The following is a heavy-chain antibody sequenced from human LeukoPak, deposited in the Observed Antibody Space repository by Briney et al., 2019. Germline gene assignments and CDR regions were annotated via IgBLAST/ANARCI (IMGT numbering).Heavy chain of an antibody. CDR3: AELGITMIGGV. J-gene: IGHJ6*04. CDR1: GFTFGDYA. D-gene: IGHD3-10*02. V-gene: IGHV3-48*03. Sequence: PGGSLRLSCSVSGFTFGDYAMNWVRQAPGKGLEWVSYISSSGSTIYYADSVKGRFTTSRDNAKNSLYLQMNSLRAEDTAVYYCAELGITMIGGVWGKGTTVTISS. CDR2: ISSSGSTI.